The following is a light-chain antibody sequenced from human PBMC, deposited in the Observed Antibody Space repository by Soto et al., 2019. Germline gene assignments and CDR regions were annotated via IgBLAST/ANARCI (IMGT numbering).Light chain of an antibody. CDR3: CSFAGSYTVWV. V-gene: IGLV2-11*01. Sequence: QSALTQPRSVSGSPGQSVTISCTGTSSDVGDYNYVSWYQQYPGKAPKLVIYDVSKRPSGVPDRFSGSKSGNTASLTISGLQAEDEADYYCCSFAGSYTVWVFGGGTKFTVL. J-gene: IGLJ3*02. CDR1: SSDVGDYNY. CDR2: DVS.